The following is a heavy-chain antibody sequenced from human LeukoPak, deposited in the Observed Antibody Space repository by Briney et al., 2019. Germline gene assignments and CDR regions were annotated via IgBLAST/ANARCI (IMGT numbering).Heavy chain of an antibody. CDR3: ARDTDYYGSGSKGGFDP. J-gene: IGHJ5*02. D-gene: IGHD3-10*01. CDR2: IYYSGST. Sequence: SETLSLTCTVSGGSISSYYWSWIRQPPGKGLEWIGYIYYSGSTNYNPSLKSRVTISVDTSKNQFSLKLSSVTAADTAVYYCARDTDYYGSGSKGGFDPWGQGTLVTVSS. V-gene: IGHV4-59*01. CDR1: GGSISSYY.